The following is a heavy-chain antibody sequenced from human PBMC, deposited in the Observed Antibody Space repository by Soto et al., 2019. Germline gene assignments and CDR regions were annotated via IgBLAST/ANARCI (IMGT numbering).Heavy chain of an antibody. V-gene: IGHV3-23*01. CDR3: AKTVTSSAAAVPFDY. CDR2: ISGSGGTT. D-gene: IGHD6-13*01. CDR1: GFTVSNYA. Sequence: EVQLLESGGGLVQPGGSLRLFCAASGFTVSNYAISWVRQAPGEGLEWVSSISGSGGTTYYADSVRGRFTISRDNSKNTLFLQMNSLRVEDTAIYYCAKTVTSSAAAVPFDYWGQGALVTVSS. J-gene: IGHJ4*02.